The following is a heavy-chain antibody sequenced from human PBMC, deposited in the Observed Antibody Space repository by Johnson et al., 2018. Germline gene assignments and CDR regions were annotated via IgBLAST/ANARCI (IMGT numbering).Heavy chain of an antibody. CDR2: FDPEDGET. V-gene: IGHV1-24*01. D-gene: IGHD1-26*01. CDR1: GYTLTELS. Sequence: QVQLVQSGAEVKKXGASXKVXCKVSGYTLTELSMHWVRQAPGKGLEWMGGFDPEDGETIYAPKFQGRVTMTEDTSTDTAYMELSSLRSEDTAVYYCATDQDSGSYSRSGMDVWGQGTTVTVSS. J-gene: IGHJ6*02. CDR3: ATDQDSGSYSRSGMDV.